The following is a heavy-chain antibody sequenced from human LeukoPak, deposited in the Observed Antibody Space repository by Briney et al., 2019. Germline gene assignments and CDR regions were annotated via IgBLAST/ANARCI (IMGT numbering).Heavy chain of an antibody. V-gene: IGHV1-2*02. CDR2: INPNSGGT. J-gene: IGHJ4*02. CDR1: GYTFTGYY. Sequence: ASVKVSCKASGYTFTGYYMHWVRQAPGQGLEWMGWINPNSGGTNYAQKFQGRVTMTRDTSISTAYMELSRLRSDDTALYYCAKCRHCSSTNCYTAFDYWGQGTLVTVSS. D-gene: IGHD2-2*02. CDR3: AKCRHCSSTNCYTAFDY.